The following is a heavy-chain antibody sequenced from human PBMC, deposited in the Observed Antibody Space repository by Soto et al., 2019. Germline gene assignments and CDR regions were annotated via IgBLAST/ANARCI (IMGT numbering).Heavy chain of an antibody. CDR1: GFTVSSNY. Sequence: EVQLVESGGGLIQPGGSLRLSCAASGFTVSSNYMSWVRQAPGKGLEWVSIIYSGGSTYYADSMKGRFTISRDNSKNTLYLQMNSLTADDTDVYSCARGWGSGLDSWGQGTLVTVSS. CDR2: IYSGGST. V-gene: IGHV3-53*01. D-gene: IGHD3-10*01. J-gene: IGHJ4*02. CDR3: ARGWGSGLDS.